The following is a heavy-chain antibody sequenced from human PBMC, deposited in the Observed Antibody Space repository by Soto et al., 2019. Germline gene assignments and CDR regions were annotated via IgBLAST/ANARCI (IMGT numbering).Heavy chain of an antibody. J-gene: IGHJ3*02. CDR2: INPKSGGT. CDR3: AREGVGDIVVVVPATSDSAFGI. CDR1: GYTFTGYY. Sequence: QVQLVQSGAEVKKPGASVKVSCKASGYTFTGYYMHWVRQAPGQGLEWMGWINPKSGGTNYAQKFKARVTMTRDTSINTNYMELSRLSSDDTAVYYCAREGVGDIVVVVPATSDSAFGIWGQGTMVTVSS. D-gene: IGHD2-15*01. V-gene: IGHV1-2*02.